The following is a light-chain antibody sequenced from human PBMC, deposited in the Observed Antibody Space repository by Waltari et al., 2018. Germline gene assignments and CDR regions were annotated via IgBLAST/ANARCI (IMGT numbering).Light chain of an antibody. CDR3: QQYNNWLPLT. J-gene: IGKJ4*01. Sequence: EIVLTQSPVILSVSPGERTTLPCRASQSITSNLAWYQQKPGQSPRLRIYGASIRAAGIPARFSGSGSGTEFTLTISSLQSEDFAVYYCQQYNNWLPLTFGGGTKVEIK. CDR1: QSITSN. V-gene: IGKV3-15*01. CDR2: GAS.